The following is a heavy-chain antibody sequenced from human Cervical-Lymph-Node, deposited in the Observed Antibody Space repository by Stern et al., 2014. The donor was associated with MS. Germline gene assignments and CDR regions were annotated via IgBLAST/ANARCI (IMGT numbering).Heavy chain of an antibody. CDR1: GGSISRGGYS. CDR3: ARSSTVTPNAFDI. Sequence: VQLVQSGSGLVKPSQTLSLTCAVSGGSISRGGYSWSWMRQPQGNGLEGIGYLYHSRSTYYNPSLKSRVTIAVERSKNQFSLKLSSVTAADTAVYYCARSSTVTPNAFDIWGQGTMVTVSS. V-gene: IGHV4-30-2*01. J-gene: IGHJ3*02. D-gene: IGHD4-17*01. CDR2: LYHSRST.